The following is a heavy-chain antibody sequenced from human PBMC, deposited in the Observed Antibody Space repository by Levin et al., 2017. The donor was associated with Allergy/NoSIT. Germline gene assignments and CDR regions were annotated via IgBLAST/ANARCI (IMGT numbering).Heavy chain of an antibody. V-gene: IGHV3-64*01. CDR1: GFTFSTYA. Sequence: PGESLKISCVVSGFTFSTYAMHWVRQAPGKGLEYVSAISSDGETTYYANSVKGRFIISRDNSKNTLYLQMGGLRAEDMAVYYCAGSRRVRYGDKYFYPMDVWGQGTTVTVSS. D-gene: IGHD4-23*01. J-gene: IGHJ6*02. CDR3: AGSRRVRYGDKYFYPMDV. CDR2: ISSDGETT.